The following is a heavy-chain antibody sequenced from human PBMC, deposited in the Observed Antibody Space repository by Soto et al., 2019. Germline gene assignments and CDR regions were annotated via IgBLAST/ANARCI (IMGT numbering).Heavy chain of an antibody. V-gene: IGHV3-23*01. Sequence: EVQLLESGGGLVQPGGSLRLSCAASGFTFSSYAMSWARQAPGKGLEWVSAISGSGGSTYYADSVKGRFTISRDNSKNTLYLQMNSLRAEDTAVYYCAKVIQYAYYYMDVWGKGTTVTVSS. CDR1: GFTFSSYA. J-gene: IGHJ6*03. CDR3: AKVIQYAYYYMDV. CDR2: ISGSGGST.